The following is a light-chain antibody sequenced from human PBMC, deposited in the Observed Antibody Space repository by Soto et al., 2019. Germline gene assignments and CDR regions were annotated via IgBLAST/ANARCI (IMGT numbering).Light chain of an antibody. V-gene: IGKV1-5*03. J-gene: IGKJ1*01. CDR2: KAS. Sequence: DIPMTQSPSTLSGSLGDRVTITCRASQTISSWLAWYQQKPGKAPKLLIYKASTLKSGVPSRFSGSGSGTEFTLTISSLHSDDFATYYCQQYDYSRTFGQGTRWIS. CDR3: QQYDYSRT. CDR1: QTISSW.